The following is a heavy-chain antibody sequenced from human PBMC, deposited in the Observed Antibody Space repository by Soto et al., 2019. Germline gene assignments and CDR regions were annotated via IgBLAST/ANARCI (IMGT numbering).Heavy chain of an antibody. CDR3: ARVIGLHYIDS. CDR2: INAGNGNT. CDR1: GYTFTTYA. J-gene: IGHJ4*02. Sequence: QVQLVQSGAEVKKPGASVKVSCKASGYTFTTYAIHWVRQAPGQRLEWMGWINAGNGNTKYSQKFQGRVTITRDTSASTAYMELSSLRSEDTAVYYCARVIGLHYIDSWGQGTLVTVSS. D-gene: IGHD2-2*02. V-gene: IGHV1-3*01.